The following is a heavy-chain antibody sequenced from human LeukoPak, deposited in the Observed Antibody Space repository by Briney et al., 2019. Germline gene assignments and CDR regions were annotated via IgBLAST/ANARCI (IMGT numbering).Heavy chain of an antibody. CDR2: INPDSGGT. J-gene: IGHJ4*02. CDR3: ATSRGATPALDY. V-gene: IGHV1-2*04. D-gene: IGHD1-26*01. Sequence: ASVKVSCKASGYTFTGYYMHWVRQVPGQGLEWMGWINPDSGGTNYVQKFQGWVTMTRDTSISTAYMELSRLRSDDTAVYYCATSRGATPALDYWGQGTLVTVSS. CDR1: GYTFTGYY.